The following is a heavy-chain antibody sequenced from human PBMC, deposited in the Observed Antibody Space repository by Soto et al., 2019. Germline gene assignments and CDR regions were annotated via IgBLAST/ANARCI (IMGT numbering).Heavy chain of an antibody. CDR2: IYYSGST. V-gene: IGHV4-39*01. D-gene: IGHD3-16*01. CDR3: ARRQDYRHYYYYGMDV. Sequence: SETLSLTCTVSGGSISSSSYYWGWIRQPPGKGLEWIGSIYYSGSTYYNPSLKSRVTISVDTSKNQFSLKLSSVTAADTAVYYCARRQDYRHYYYYGMDVWGQGTTVTVSS. CDR1: GGSISSSSYY. J-gene: IGHJ6*02.